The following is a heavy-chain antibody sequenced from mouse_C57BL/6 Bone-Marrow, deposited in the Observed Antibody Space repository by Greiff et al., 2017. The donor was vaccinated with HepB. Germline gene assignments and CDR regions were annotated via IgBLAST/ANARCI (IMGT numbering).Heavy chain of an antibody. CDR3: ARRGGYDYFDY. CDR1: GYTFTSYW. D-gene: IGHD2-3*01. V-gene: IGHV1-59*01. CDR2: IDPSDSYT. Sequence: VQLQQPGAELVRPGTSVKLSCKASGYTFTSYWMHLVKQRPGQGLEWIGVIDPSDSYTNYNQKFKGKATLTVDTSSSTAYMQLSSLTSEDSAVYYCARRGGYDYFDYWGQGTTLTVSS. J-gene: IGHJ2*01.